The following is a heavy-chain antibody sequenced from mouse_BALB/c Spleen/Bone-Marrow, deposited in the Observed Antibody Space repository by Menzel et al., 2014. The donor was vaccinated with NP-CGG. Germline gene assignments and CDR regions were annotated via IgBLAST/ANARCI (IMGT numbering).Heavy chain of an antibody. J-gene: IGHJ4*01. CDR2: ISNGGGST. CDR1: GFTFSSYT. Sequence: DVHLVESGGGLVQPGRSLKLSCAASGFTFSSYTMSWVRQTPEKRLEWVAYISNGGGSTYYPDTVKGRFTISRDNAKNTLYLQMSSLKSEDTAMYYCARHGYYGSRAMDYWGQGTSVTVSS. D-gene: IGHD1-1*01. V-gene: IGHV5-12-2*01. CDR3: ARHGYYGSRAMDY.